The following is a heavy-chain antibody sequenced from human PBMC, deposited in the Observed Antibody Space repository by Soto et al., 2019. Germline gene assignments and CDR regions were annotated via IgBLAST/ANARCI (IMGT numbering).Heavy chain of an antibody. CDR3: ARHSPKRTYCISTSCYDSGRYYYYYMDV. V-gene: IGHV4-39*01. CDR1: GGSISSSSYY. D-gene: IGHD2-2*01. Sequence: SETLSLTCTVSGGSISSSSYYWGWIRQPPGKGLEWIGSIYYSGSTYYNPSLKSRVTISVDTSKNQFSLKLSSVTAADMAVYYCARHSPKRTYCISTSCYDSGRYYYYYMDVWGKGTTVTVS. CDR2: IYYSGST. J-gene: IGHJ6*03.